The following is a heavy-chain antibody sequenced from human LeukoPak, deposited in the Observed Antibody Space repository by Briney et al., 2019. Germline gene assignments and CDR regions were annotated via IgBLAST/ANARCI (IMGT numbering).Heavy chain of an antibody. CDR3: AGRPTGYSSGYIH. V-gene: IGHV3-48*01. Sequence: PGGSLRLSCVASEFTFSSYNMNWVRQAPGQGLEWISYITSGSSATYYADSVKGRFTISRDNSENIVYLQMNNLRVEDTAVYYCAGRPTGYSSGYIHWGQGTLVTVSS. CDR2: ITSGSSAT. D-gene: IGHD5-18*01. J-gene: IGHJ4*02. CDR1: EFTFSSYN.